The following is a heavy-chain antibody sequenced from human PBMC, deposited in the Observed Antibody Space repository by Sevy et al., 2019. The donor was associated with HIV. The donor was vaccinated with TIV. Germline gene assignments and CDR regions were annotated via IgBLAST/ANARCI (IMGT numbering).Heavy chain of an antibody. Sequence: SETLSLTCTVSGGSISSSSYYWGWIRQPPGKGLEGIGSIYYSGSTYYNPSLKSRVTISVDTSKNQFSLKLSSVTAADTAVYFCASQVRRRGFQHWGQGTLVTVSS. D-gene: IGHD3-10*01. CDR3: ASQVRRRGFQH. J-gene: IGHJ1*01. V-gene: IGHV4-39*01. CDR1: GGSISSSSYY. CDR2: IYYSGST.